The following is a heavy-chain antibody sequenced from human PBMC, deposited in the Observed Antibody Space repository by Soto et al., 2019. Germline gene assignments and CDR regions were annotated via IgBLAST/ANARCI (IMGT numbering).Heavy chain of an antibody. CDR1: GGSISSGGYY. Sequence: SETLSLTCTVSGGSISSGGYYWSWIRQHPGKGLEWIGYIYYSGSTYYNPSLKSRLTISLDTSKNQFSLKLSSVTAADAAVYYCARVRGVIDDNWFDPWGQGTLVTV. CDR3: ARVRGVIDDNWFDP. J-gene: IGHJ5*02. V-gene: IGHV4-31*03. D-gene: IGHD3-10*01. CDR2: IYYSGST.